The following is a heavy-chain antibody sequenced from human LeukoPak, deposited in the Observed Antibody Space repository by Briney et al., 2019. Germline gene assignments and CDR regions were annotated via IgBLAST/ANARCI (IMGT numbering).Heavy chain of an antibody. V-gene: IGHV4-59*08. CDR3: ARHGQSTVLSHLDS. CDR2: ISYSGTT. J-gene: IGHJ4*02. Sequence: SETLSLTCTVSGDSISPYYWSWLRQPPGKGLEWIGYISYSGTTNYNPPLKSRVTLSVHTPQNHFSLSLTSVTAADTAVYYCARHGQSTVLSHLDSWGQGTLVTVSS. D-gene: IGHD5/OR15-5a*01. CDR1: GDSISPYY.